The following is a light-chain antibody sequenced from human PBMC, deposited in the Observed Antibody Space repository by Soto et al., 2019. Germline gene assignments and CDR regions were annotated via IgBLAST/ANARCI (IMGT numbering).Light chain of an antibody. CDR2: DAS. CDR3: QQYHRSPIT. Sequence: EIVMTQSPATLSVSPGERATLSCRASQSVSSYLAWYQQKPGQAPRLLIYDASNRATGIPARFSGSGSGTDFTLTISSLEPEDFAVYYCQQYHRSPITFGQGTRLEIK. J-gene: IGKJ5*01. CDR1: QSVSSY. V-gene: IGKV3-11*01.